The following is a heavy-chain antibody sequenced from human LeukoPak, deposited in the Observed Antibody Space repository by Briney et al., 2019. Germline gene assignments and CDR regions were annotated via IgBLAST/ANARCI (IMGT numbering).Heavy chain of an antibody. Sequence: ASVKVSCKASGYTFTGYYMHWARQAPGQGLEWMGWINPNSGGTNYAQKFQGRVTMTRDTSISTAYMELSRLRSDDTAVYYCARGVRDYNPRGFDYWGQGTLVTVSS. D-gene: IGHD4-11*01. CDR3: ARGVRDYNPRGFDY. V-gene: IGHV1-2*02. J-gene: IGHJ4*02. CDR1: GYTFTGYY. CDR2: INPNSGGT.